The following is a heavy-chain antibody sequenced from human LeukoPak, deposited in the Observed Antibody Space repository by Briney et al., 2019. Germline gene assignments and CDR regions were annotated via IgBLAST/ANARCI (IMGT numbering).Heavy chain of an antibody. V-gene: IGHV3-23*01. J-gene: IGHJ4*02. CDR3: AKVGLKMASSYYFDY. D-gene: IGHD5-24*01. CDR2: ISGSGGST. CDR1: GFTFSSYA. Sequence: GGSLRLSCAASGFTFSSYAMSWVRQAPGKGLEWVSAISGSGGSTYYADSVKGQFTISRDNSKNTLYLQMNSLRAEDTAVYYCAKVGLKMASSYYFDYWGQGTLVTVSS.